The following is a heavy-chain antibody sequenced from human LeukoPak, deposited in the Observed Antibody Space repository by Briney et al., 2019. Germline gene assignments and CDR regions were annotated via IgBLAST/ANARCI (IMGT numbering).Heavy chain of an antibody. Sequence: SETLSLTCIVSGGSISSYYWSWIRQPPGKGLEGIGYIYYSGNTNYNPSLKSRVTISVDTSKNQFSLEVSSVTAADTAVYYCARHITPWGWFDPWGQGTLVTVSS. D-gene: IGHD3-16*01. J-gene: IGHJ5*02. V-gene: IGHV4-59*08. CDR1: GGSISSYY. CDR3: ARHITPWGWFDP. CDR2: IYYSGNT.